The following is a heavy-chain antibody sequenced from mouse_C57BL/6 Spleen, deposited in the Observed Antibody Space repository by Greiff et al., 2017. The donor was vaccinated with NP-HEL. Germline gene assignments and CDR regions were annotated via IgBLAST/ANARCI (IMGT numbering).Heavy chain of an antibody. CDR2: INPNNGGT. CDR3: AKRPSTGPWFAY. V-gene: IGHV1-18*01. J-gene: IGHJ3*01. CDR1: GYTFTDYN. Sequence: EVQLQQSGPELVKPGASVKIPCKASGYTFTDYNMDWVKQSHGKSLEWIGDINPNNGGTIYNQKFKGKATLTVDKSSSTAYMELRSLTSEDTAVYYSAKRPSTGPWFAYWGQGTLVTVSA. D-gene: IGHD4-1*02.